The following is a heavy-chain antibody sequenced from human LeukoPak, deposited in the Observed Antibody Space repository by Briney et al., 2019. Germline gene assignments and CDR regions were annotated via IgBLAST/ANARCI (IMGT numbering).Heavy chain of an antibody. CDR2: ISGSGGST. CDR1: GFTFSSYV. J-gene: IGHJ6*02. D-gene: IGHD4-11*01. V-gene: IGHV3-23*01. Sequence: PGGSLRLSCAASGFTFSSYVMNWVRQAPGKGLEWVSAISGSGGSTYYADSVKSRFTISRDNAKNTLYLQMNSLRAEDTAVYYCAKLNSNYFYYGMDVWGRGTTVTVSS. CDR3: AKLNSNYFYYGMDV.